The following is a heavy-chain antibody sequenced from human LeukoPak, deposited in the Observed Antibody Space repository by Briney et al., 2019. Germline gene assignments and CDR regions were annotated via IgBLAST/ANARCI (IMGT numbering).Heavy chain of an antibody. CDR1: GGSISSYY. J-gene: IGHJ5*02. CDR2: IYYSGST. V-gene: IGHV4-59*01. CDR3: ARGGSTGTNLNWVDR. Sequence: SETLSLTCTVSGGSISSYYWSWIRQPPGKGLEWIGYIYYSGSTNYNPSLKSRVTISVDTSKNQFSLKLSSVTAADTAVYYCARGGSTGTNLNWVDRWGQGTLVTVSS. D-gene: IGHD1-1*01.